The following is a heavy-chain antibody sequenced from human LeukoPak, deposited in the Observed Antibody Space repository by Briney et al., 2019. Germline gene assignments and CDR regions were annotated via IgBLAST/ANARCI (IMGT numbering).Heavy chain of an antibody. CDR1: GYSFTSHY. D-gene: IGHD2-2*01. V-gene: IGHV1-2*02. CDR3: RVVPAAAVDY. J-gene: IGHJ4*02. Sequence: ASVKVSCKASGYSFTSHYMHWVRQAPGQGLEWMGWINPNSGGTNYAQKFQGRVTMTRDTSISTAYMELSRLRSDDTAVYYCRVVPAAAVDYWGQGTLVTVSS. CDR2: INPNSGGT.